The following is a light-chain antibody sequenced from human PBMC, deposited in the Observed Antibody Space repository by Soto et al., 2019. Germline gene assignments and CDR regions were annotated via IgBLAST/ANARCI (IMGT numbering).Light chain of an antibody. Sequence: QSVLTQPPSASASLGASVKFTCTLSSGHSSYSVAWHQRQPENGPRYLMKLNNDGSYSKGDGVPDRFSGSSSGAERYLTISSRQTDDEAEYYCQTWANDVHVVFGGGTKLTVL. CDR3: QTWANDVHVV. J-gene: IGLJ2*01. CDR2: LNNDGSY. CDR1: SGHSSYS. V-gene: IGLV4-69*01.